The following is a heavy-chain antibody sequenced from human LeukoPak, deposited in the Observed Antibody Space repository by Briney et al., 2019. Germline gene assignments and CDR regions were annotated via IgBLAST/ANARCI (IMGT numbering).Heavy chain of an antibody. D-gene: IGHD5-12*01. CDR1: GFSFNNYA. V-gene: IGHV3-23*01. Sequence: GGSLRLSCVASGFSFNNYAMNWVRKAPGKGLEWVSLIIGSSGSTFYADSVKGRFTISRDKSKNTLYLQMNSLRAEDTAVYYCAKGAYDYIEIAYFDYWGQGSLVTVSS. CDR3: AKGAYDYIEIAYFDY. J-gene: IGHJ4*02. CDR2: IIGSSGST.